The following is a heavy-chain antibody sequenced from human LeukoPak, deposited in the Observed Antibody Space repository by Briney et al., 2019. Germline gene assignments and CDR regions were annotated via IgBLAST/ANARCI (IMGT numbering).Heavy chain of an antibody. J-gene: IGHJ3*02. V-gene: IGHV4-59*11. D-gene: IGHD4-17*01. Sequence: SETLSLTCAVSADSFSSHYWTWIRQPPGKGLEWIGYISYIGSTNYNPSLKSRVTISIDTSKNQFSLKLSSVTAADTAVYYCARDLVTVTRGFDIWGQGTMVSVSS. CDR1: ADSFSSHY. CDR2: ISYIGST. CDR3: ARDLVTVTRGFDI.